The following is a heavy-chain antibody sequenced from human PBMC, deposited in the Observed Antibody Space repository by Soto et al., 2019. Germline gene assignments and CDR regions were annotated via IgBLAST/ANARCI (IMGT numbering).Heavy chain of an antibody. V-gene: IGHV3-23*01. J-gene: IGHJ5*02. CDR1: GFTFSSYA. CDR3: AKDDDYVWGSYRPNWFDP. Sequence: VQLLESGGGLVQPGGSLRLSCAASGFTFSSYAMSWVRQAPGKGLEWVSAISGSGGSTYYADSVKGRFTISRDNSKNTLYLQMNSLRAEDTAVYYCAKDDDYVWGSYRPNWFDPWGQGTLVTVSS. D-gene: IGHD3-16*02. CDR2: ISGSGGST.